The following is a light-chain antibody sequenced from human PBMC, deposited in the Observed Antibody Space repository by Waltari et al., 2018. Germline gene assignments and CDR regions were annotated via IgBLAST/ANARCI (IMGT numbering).Light chain of an antibody. CDR3: HVWHAHFDPGV. V-gene: IGLV3-21*04. J-gene: IGLJ1*01. CDR1: NIGRYS. Sequence: SYVLTQPPSVSVAPGETASTTCGGDNIGRYSVHWYQQKPGQAPLLIIFYDSDRPSGIPARFSGSNSGNTATLTITSVEAGDEARYYCHVWHAHFDPGVFGTGTEVTVL. CDR2: YDS.